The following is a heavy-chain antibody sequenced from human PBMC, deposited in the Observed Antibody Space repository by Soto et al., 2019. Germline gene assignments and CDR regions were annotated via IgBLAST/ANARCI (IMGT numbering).Heavy chain of an antibody. CDR3: ARELLRVLDV. CDR1: KYTFSGRC. J-gene: IGHJ6*02. D-gene: IGHD2-21*01. CDR2: KYMNTGDI. V-gene: IGHV1-2*06. Sequence: QVQLVQSGAEMKNPGASVKVSGKASKYTFSGRCINWVRQAPGQGPEWMGRKYMNTGDINYAQKFHGRVTMTDATSINTAYMELRGLTSDDPAVYYCARELLRVLDVWGQGTTVTVSS.